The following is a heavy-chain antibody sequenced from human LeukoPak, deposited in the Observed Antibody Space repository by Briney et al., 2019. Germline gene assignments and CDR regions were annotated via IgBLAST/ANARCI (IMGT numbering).Heavy chain of an antibody. CDR2: INHSGST. CDR3: ASFYGSGSYYRNWFDP. D-gene: IGHD3-10*01. Sequence: SETLSLTRAVYGGSFSGYYWSWIRQPPGKGLEWIGEINHSGSTNYNPSLKSRVTISVDTSKNQFSLKLSSVTAADTAVYYCASFYGSGSYYRNWFDPWGQGTLVTVSS. V-gene: IGHV4-34*01. J-gene: IGHJ5*02. CDR1: GGSFSGYY.